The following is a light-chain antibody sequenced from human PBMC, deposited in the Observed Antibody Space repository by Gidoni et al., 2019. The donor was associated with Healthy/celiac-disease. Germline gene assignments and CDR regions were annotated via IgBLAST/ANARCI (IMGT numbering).Light chain of an antibody. CDR1: SSNIGAGYD. V-gene: IGLV1-40*01. Sequence: QSVLPPPPSVSAAPGQRVTISCTGSSSNIGAGYDVHWYQQLPGTAPKLLIYVNSNRPSGVPDRFSGSKSGTSASLAITGLQAEDEADYYCQSYDSSLSGYVFGTGTKVTVL. J-gene: IGLJ1*01. CDR3: QSYDSSLSGYV. CDR2: VNS.